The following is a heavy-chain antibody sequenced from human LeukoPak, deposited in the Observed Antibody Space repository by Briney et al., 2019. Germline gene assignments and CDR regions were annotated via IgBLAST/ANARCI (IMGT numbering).Heavy chain of an antibody. CDR1: GGTFSRNA. CDR2: FIPMVGVE. D-gene: IGHD2-15*01. J-gene: IGHJ6*02. Sequence: SVKVSCKDSGGTFSRNAISWVRQAPGQGLEWMGRFIPMVGVETYAQSFQGRVTITADRSTSTAYMELSSLRSEDTAVYYCARVQAVGVPVAIDAYYSYGMDVWGQGTAGTVS. V-gene: IGHV1-69*04. CDR3: ARVQAVGVPVAIDAYYSYGMDV.